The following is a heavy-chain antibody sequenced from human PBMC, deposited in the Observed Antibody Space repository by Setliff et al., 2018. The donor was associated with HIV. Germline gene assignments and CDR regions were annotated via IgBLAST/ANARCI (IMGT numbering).Heavy chain of an antibody. Sequence: PGGSLRLSCAASGFTFSGSAMHWVRQASGKGLEWVGRIRSETNTYATAYAASVKGRFTISRDDSKNTAYLQMNSLKTEDTAVYYCAKSDYNYNNLAGPNYFDFWGQGTLVTVSS. CDR1: GFTFSGSA. CDR2: IRSETNTYAT. J-gene: IGHJ4*02. CDR3: AKSDYNYNNLAGPNYFDF. D-gene: IGHD5-12*01. V-gene: IGHV3-73*01.